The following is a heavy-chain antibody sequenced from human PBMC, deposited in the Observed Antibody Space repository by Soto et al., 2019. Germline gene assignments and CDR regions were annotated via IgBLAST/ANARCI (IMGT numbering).Heavy chain of an antibody. V-gene: IGHV3-66*01. CDR3: AREHFYYMDV. J-gene: IGHJ6*03. Sequence: GGSLRLSCEVSGFSVKTNYMSWVRQAPGKGLEWISVIHNGGGTYYADSVKGRFTISKDISKNTLYLQINNLRDEDTAVYYCAREHFYYMDVWGKGTTVTVSS. CDR1: GFSVKTNY. D-gene: IGHD3-3*02. CDR2: IHNGGGT.